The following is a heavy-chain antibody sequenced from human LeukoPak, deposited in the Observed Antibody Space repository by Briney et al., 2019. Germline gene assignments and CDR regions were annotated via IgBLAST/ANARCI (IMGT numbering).Heavy chain of an antibody. V-gene: IGHV4-4*02. CDR2: IYHSGST. CDR3: ARGPYGDYYFDY. Sequence: SETLSLTCAVSGGSISSSNWWSWVRQPPGKGLEWIGEIYHSGSTNYNPSLKSRVTISVDKSKNQFSLQLNSVTPEDTAVYYCARGPYGDYYFDYWGQGTLVTVSS. CDR1: GGSISSSNW. D-gene: IGHD4-17*01. J-gene: IGHJ4*02.